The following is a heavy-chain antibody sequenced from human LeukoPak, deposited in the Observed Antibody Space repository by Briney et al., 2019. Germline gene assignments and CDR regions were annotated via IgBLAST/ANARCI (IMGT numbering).Heavy chain of an antibody. J-gene: IGHJ5*02. Sequence: GGSLRLSCAVSEFTVSNNYMSWVRQAPGKGPEWVSLIYSGGATYYADSVRGRFTISRDNSKNTLYLQMNSLRVEDTAVYYCARDPRWYVPWGQGALVTVSS. CDR2: IYSGGAT. V-gene: IGHV3-53*01. CDR1: EFTVSNNY. CDR3: ARDPRWYVP.